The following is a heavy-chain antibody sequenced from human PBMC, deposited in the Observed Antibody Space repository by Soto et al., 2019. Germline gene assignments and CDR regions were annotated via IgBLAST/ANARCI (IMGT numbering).Heavy chain of an antibody. CDR2: IWYDGGNK. CDR1: GFTFSSHG. Sequence: QVQLVESGGGVVQPGRSLRLSCAASGFTFSSHGMHWVRQAPGKGLEWVAVIWYDGGNKFYADSVKGRFTISRDNSNNTLYLQMNSLRPEDTAVYYCARVWGRSGTYPLDFWGQGILVTVSS. J-gene: IGHJ4*02. V-gene: IGHV3-33*01. D-gene: IGHD3-10*01. CDR3: ARVWGRSGTYPLDF.